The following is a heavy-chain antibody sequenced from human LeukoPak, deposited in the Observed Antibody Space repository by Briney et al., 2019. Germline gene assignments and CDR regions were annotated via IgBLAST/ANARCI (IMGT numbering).Heavy chain of an antibody. CDR1: GGSISSYY. CDR2: IYYSGST. D-gene: IGHD3-10*01. CDR3: ARDYGSGSYYNVGFAFDI. V-gene: IGHV4-59*01. J-gene: IGHJ3*02. Sequence: KPSETLSLTCTVSGGSISSYYWSWIRQPPGKGLEWIGYIYYSGSTNYNPSLKSRVTISVDTSKNQFSLKLSSVTAADTAAYYCARDYGSGSYYNVGFAFDIWGQGTMVTVSS.